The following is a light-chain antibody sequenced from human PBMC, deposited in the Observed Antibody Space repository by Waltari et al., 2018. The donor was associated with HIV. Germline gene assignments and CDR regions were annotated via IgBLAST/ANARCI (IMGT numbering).Light chain of an antibody. V-gene: IGLV2-8*01. CDR1: SSDVGGYNY. Sequence: QSALTQPPSASGSPGQSVTISCTGTSSDVGGYNYVSWYQQHPGKAPKLMIFDVSKRPSGVPVRFSGSKSGNPASLTVSGLQAEDEADYYCGSYSGSKNFAVFGGGTKLTVL. CDR2: DVS. CDR3: GSYSGSKNFAV. J-gene: IGLJ3*02.